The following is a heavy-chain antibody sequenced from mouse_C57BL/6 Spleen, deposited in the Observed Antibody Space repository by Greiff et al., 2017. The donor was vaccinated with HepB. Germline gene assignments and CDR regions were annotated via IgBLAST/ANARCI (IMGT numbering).Heavy chain of an antibody. CDR1: GFTFSSYA. CDR2: ISDGGSYT. V-gene: IGHV5-4*01. CDR3: ARDGVGSSLYYFDY. J-gene: IGHJ2*01. D-gene: IGHD1-1*01. Sequence: DVKLVESGGGLVKPGGSLKLSCAASGFTFSSYAMSWVRQTPEKRLEWVATISDGGSYTYYPDNVKGRFTISRDNAKNNLYLQMSHLKSEDTAMYYCARDGVGSSLYYFDYWGQGTTLTVSS.